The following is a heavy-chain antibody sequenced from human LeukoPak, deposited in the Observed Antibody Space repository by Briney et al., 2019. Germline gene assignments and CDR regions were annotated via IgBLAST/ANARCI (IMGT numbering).Heavy chain of an antibody. V-gene: IGHV1-8*03. CDR2: MNPNSGNT. CDR3: ARLAAAGTFFYYYYMDV. CDR1: GYTLTSYG. D-gene: IGHD6-13*01. J-gene: IGHJ6*03. Sequence: ASVKVSCKASGYTLTSYGINWVRQATGQGLEWMGWMNPNSGNTGYAQKFQGRVTITRNTSISTAYMELSSLRSEDTAVYYCARLAAAGTFFYYYYMDVWGKGTTVTVSS.